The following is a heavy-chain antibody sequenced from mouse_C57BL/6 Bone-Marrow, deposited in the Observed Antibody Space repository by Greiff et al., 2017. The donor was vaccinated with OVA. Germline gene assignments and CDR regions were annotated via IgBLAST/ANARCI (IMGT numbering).Heavy chain of an antibody. CDR2: INPYNGGT. Sequence: VQLQQSGPVLVKPGASVKMSCKASGYTFTDYYMNWVKQSHGKSLEWIGVINPYNGGTSYNQKFKGKATLTVDKSSSTAYMELNSLTSEDSAVYYCARWYDGYSFAYWGQGTLVTVSA. V-gene: IGHV1-19*01. CDR3: ARWYDGYSFAY. D-gene: IGHD2-3*01. J-gene: IGHJ3*01. CDR1: GYTFTDYY.